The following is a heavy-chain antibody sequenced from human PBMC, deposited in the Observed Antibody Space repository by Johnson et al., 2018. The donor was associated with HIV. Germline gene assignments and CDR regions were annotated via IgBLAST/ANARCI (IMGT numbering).Heavy chain of an antibody. CDR1: GFTFSSYW. Sequence: VQLVESGGGLVQPGDSLRLSCVASGFTFSSYWMNWVRQTPGKGLEWVANIKQDGSENYYVDSVKGRFTISRDNAKNSLYLQMNSLRDDDTALYYCAGDKLKWGIGASDSWGRGTMVTVSS. CDR2: IKQDGSEN. J-gene: IGHJ3*02. D-gene: IGHD1-26*01. V-gene: IGHV3-7*05. CDR3: AGDKLKWGIGASDS.